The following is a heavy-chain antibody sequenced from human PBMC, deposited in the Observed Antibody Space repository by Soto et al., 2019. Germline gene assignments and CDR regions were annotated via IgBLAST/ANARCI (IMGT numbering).Heavy chain of an antibody. CDR3: ARQPTHSYGFYYYYYGMDV. J-gene: IGHJ6*02. Sequence: GESLKISCKGSGYSFTSYWIGWVRQMPGKGLEWMGIIYPGDSDTRYSPSFQGQVTISADKSISTAYLQWSSLKASDTAMYYCARQPTHSYGFYYYYYGMDVWGQGTTVTVSS. CDR2: IYPGDSDT. V-gene: IGHV5-51*01. D-gene: IGHD5-18*01. CDR1: GYSFTSYW.